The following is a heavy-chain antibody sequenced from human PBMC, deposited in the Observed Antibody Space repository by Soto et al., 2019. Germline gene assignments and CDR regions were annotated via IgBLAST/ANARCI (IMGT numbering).Heavy chain of an antibody. CDR3: ARSQRRATGTFDY. V-gene: IGHV3-53*01. CDR2: IYSGGST. D-gene: IGHD5-12*01. J-gene: IGHJ4*02. Sequence: EVQLVESGGGLIQPGGSLRLSCAASGFTVSSNYMSWVRQAPGKGLEWVSVIYSGGSTYYADSVKGRFTISRDNSKNTLYRQMNSLRAEDTAVYYCARSQRRATGTFDYWGQGTLVTVSS. CDR1: GFTVSSNY.